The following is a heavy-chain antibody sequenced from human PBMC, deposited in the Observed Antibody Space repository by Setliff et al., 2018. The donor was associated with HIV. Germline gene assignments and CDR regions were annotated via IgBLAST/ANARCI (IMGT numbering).Heavy chain of an antibody. CDR2: MYYTGTT. CDR1: GYSVSSGYY. Sequence: SETLSLTCAVSGYSVSSGYYWAWIRQAPGKGLQWIGQMYYTGTTDYNPSLSSRVTISQDKSRNQFSLKLTSVTATDTAIYYYARGVGIGGNWFDPWGQGMMVTVSS. CDR3: ARGVGIGGNWFDP. V-gene: IGHV4-38-2*01. D-gene: IGHD2-15*01. J-gene: IGHJ5*02.